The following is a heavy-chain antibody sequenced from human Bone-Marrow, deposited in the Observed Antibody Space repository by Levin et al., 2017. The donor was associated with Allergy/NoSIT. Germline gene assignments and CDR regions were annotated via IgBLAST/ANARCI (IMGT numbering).Heavy chain of an antibody. CDR2: ITSSSSYI. CDR3: ARGLEYSGLP. CDR1: GFIFSSYE. Sequence: GGSLRLSCAASGFIFSSYEMNWVRQAPGKGLDWVSSITSSSSYIYYADSVKGRFTISRDNAKNSLYLQMNSLRVEDTAVYYCARGLEYSGLPWGQGTLVTVSS. D-gene: IGHD5-12*01. V-gene: IGHV3-21*01. J-gene: IGHJ5*02.